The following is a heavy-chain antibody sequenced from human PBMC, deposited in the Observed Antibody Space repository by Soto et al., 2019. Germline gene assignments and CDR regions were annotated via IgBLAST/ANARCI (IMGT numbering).Heavy chain of an antibody. CDR2: ISGSGGTI. Sequence: GGSLRLSCAASGFTFSDYYMSWIRQAPGKGLEWVSYISGSGGTIYYADSVKGRFTISRDNAKNSLYLQMNSLRAEDTAVYYCARAAYRYCSGGSCPLDYWGQGTLVTVSS. CDR3: ARAAYRYCSGGSCPLDY. D-gene: IGHD2-15*01. CDR1: GFTFSDYY. J-gene: IGHJ4*02. V-gene: IGHV3-11*01.